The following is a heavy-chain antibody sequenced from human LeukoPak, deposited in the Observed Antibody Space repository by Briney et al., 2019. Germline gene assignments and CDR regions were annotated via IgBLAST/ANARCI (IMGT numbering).Heavy chain of an antibody. D-gene: IGHD1-26*01. J-gene: IGHJ4*02. V-gene: IGHV3-53*01. CDR1: GFTVSSNY. CDR3: ARKSGSYLE. CDR2: IYSGGNT. Sequence: GGSLRLSXAASGFTVSSNYMGWVRQAPGKGLEWVSVIYSGGNTYYADSVKDRFTISRDNSRNTLYLQMNSLRAEDTALYYCARKSGSYLEWGPGTLVTVSP.